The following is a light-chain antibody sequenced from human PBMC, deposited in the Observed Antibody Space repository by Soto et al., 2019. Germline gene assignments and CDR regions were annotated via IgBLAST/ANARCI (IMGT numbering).Light chain of an antibody. CDR1: QSVSSNY. Sequence: EIVLTQSPGTLSLTPEERATLSCRASQSVSSNYLAWYQQRPGLAPRLLIYDASSRATGIPARFSGSGSGTDFTLTISSLEPEDFAVYYCQQRSNWITFGQGTRLEI. CDR3: QQRSNWIT. CDR2: DAS. V-gene: IGKV3D-20*02. J-gene: IGKJ5*01.